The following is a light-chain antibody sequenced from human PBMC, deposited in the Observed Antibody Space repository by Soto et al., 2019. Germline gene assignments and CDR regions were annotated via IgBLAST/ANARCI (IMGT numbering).Light chain of an antibody. CDR2: GAS. J-gene: IGKJ2*01. CDR1: QSVSSSY. CDR3: QQYGSSPQT. Sequence: EIVLTQSPGTLSLSPGERATLSCRASQSVSSSYLAWYQQKPGQAPRLLIYGASNRAAGIPDRFSGSGSGTDFTLTISRLEPADFAVYYCQQYGSSPQTFGQGTILEIK. V-gene: IGKV3-20*01.